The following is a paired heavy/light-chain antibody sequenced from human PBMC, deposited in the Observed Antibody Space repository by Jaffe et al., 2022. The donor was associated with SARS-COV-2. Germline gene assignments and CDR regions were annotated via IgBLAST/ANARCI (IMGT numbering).Heavy chain of an antibody. Sequence: EVQLVESGGGLVQPGGSLRLSCAASGFTFSSYWMSWVRQAPGKGLEWVANIKQDGSEKYYVDSVKGRFTISRDNAKNSLYLQMNSLRAEDTAVYYCARIQPKGIAAAHGRMNWFDPWGQGTLVTVSS. D-gene: IGHD6-13*01. CDR1: GFTFSSYW. V-gene: IGHV3-7*03. CDR3: ARIQPKGIAAAHGRMNWFDP. CDR2: IKQDGSEK. J-gene: IGHJ5*02.
Light chain of an antibody. Sequence: SYELTQPPSVSVSPGQTASITCSGDKLGDKYACWYQQKPGQSPVLVIYQDSKRPSGIPERFSGSNSGNTATLTISGTQAMDEADYYCQAWDSSTFVVFGGGTKLTVL. J-gene: IGLJ2*01. CDR1: KLGDKY. V-gene: IGLV3-1*01. CDR3: QAWDSSTFVV. CDR2: QDS.